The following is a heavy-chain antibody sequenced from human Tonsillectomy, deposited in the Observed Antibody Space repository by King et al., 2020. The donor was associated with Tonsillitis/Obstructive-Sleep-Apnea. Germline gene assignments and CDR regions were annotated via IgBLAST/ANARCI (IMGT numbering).Heavy chain of an antibody. J-gene: IGHJ4*02. D-gene: IGHD5-12*01. CDR1: GFTFGHYA. Sequence: VQLVESGGGLVQPGRSLRLSCTASGFTFGHYAMSWVRQAPGKGLEWVGFIRSKAYGGTTEYAASVKGRFTISRDDSKSIAYLQMNSLKTEDTAVYYCTREVSDIVATGDYWGQGTLVTVSS. CDR2: IRSKAYGGTT. V-gene: IGHV3-49*04. CDR3: TREVSDIVATGDY.